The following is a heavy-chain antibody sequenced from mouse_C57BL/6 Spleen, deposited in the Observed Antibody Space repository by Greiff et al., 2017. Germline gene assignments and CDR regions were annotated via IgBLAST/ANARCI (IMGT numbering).Heavy chain of an antibody. CDR3: ARRGTEYFDY. CDR2: IYPGDGDT. D-gene: IGHD3-3*01. CDR1: GYAFSSSW. Sequence: QVQLQQSGPELVKPGASVKISCKASGYAFSSSWMNWVKQRPGKGLERIGRIYPGDGDTNYNGKFKGKATLTADKSSSTAYMQLSSLTSEDSAVYFCARRGTEYFDYWGQGTTLTVSS. V-gene: IGHV1-82*01. J-gene: IGHJ2*01.